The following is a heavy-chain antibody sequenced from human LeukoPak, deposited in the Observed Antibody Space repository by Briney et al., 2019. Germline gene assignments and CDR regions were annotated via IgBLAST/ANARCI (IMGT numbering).Heavy chain of an antibody. D-gene: IGHD4-17*01. CDR1: GFSFSSYE. CDR3: ANSYTVTTSPFDY. V-gene: IGHV3-48*03. Sequence: HAGGSLRLSCAASGFSFSSYEMNWVRQAPGKGLEWVSYISSSGRTMYYADSVKGRFTISRDNSKNTLYLQMNSLRAEDTAVYFCANSYTVTTSPFDYWGQGTLVSVSS. J-gene: IGHJ4*02. CDR2: ISSSGRTM.